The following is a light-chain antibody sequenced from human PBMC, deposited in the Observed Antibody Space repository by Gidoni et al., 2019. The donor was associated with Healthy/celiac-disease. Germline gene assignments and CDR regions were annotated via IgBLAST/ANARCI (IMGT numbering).Light chain of an antibody. J-gene: IGKJ2*01. CDR3: QQYNNWPPYT. V-gene: IGKV3-15*01. CDR1: QSVSSN. CDR2: GAS. Sequence: EIVMTQSPATLSVSPGERATLSCRASQSVSSNLAWYQQKPGQAPRLLIYGASPRATGIPARFSGSGSGTDFTLTIRSLQSEDFAVYYCQQYNNWPPYTFGQGPKLEIK.